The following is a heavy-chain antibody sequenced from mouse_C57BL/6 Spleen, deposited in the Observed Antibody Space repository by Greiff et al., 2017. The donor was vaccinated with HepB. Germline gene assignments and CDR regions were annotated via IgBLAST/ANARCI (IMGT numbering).Heavy chain of an antibody. J-gene: IGHJ2*01. CDR3: ARFPELGPFDY. D-gene: IGHD4-1*01. V-gene: IGHV1-4*01. Sequence: QVQLKESGAELARPGASVKMSCKASGYTFTSYTMHWVKQRPGQGLEWIGYINPSSGYTKYNQKFKDKATLTADKSSSTAYMQLSSLTSEDSAVYYCARFPELGPFDYWGQGTTLTVSS. CDR1: GYTFTSYT. CDR2: INPSSGYT.